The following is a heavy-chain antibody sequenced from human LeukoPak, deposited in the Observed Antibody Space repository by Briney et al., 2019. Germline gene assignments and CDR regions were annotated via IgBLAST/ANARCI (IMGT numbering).Heavy chain of an antibody. V-gene: IGHV1-2*02. Sequence: ASVKVSCKASGYTFTGYYMHWVRQAPGQGLEWMGWINPNSGGTNYAQKFQGRVTMTRDTSISTAYMELSRLRSDDTALYYCVRDPSSGWGFDPWGQGTLVTVSS. J-gene: IGHJ5*02. CDR1: GYTFTGYY. D-gene: IGHD6-19*01. CDR3: VRDPSSGWGFDP. CDR2: INPNSGGT.